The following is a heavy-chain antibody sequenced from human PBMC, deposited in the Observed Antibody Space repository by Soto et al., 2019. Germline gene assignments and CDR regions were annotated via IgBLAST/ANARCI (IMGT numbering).Heavy chain of an antibody. CDR3: ARDLSWVSILYSYMDV. D-gene: IGHD3-16*01. CDR1: GFILSDCA. V-gene: IGHV3-48*01. Sequence: EVQLVESGGGLVQPGGSLRLSCATSGFILSDCAMNWVRQAPGKGLEWVSYISSSSSVIDYADSVKGPFTVSRDNARNSLYLQMNSLRAEDTAVYYCARDLSWVSILYSYMDVWGKGTTVTVSS. J-gene: IGHJ6*03. CDR2: ISSSSSVI.